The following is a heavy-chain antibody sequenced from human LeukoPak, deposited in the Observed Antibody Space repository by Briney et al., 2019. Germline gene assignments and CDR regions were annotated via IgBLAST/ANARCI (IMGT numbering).Heavy chain of an antibody. V-gene: IGHV4-31*03. CDR1: GGSISSGGYY. Sequence: TLSLTCTVSGGSISSGGYYWSWIRQHPGKGLEWIGYIYYSGSTHYNPSLKSRVTISVDTSKNQFSLKLSSVTAADTAVCYCARVRYCSGGSCYSPYYYYYMDVWGKGTTVTVSS. CDR3: ARVRYCSGGSCYSPYYYYYMDV. CDR2: IYYSGST. J-gene: IGHJ6*03. D-gene: IGHD2-15*01.